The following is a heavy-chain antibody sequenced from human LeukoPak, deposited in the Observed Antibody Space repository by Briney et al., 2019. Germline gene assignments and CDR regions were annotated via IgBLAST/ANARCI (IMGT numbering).Heavy chain of an antibody. D-gene: IGHD3-10*01. Sequence: PGGSLRLSCAASGFTFSSYEMNWVCQAPGKGLEWVAFIRNDGSNKYYADSVKGRFALSRDNSKNTLYLQMTSLRSEDTAVYYCANFYYGSGTDPSSVTYWGQGTLVTVSS. V-gene: IGHV3-30*09. CDR2: IRNDGSNK. J-gene: IGHJ4*02. CDR3: ANFYYGSGTDPSSVTY. CDR1: GFTFSSYE.